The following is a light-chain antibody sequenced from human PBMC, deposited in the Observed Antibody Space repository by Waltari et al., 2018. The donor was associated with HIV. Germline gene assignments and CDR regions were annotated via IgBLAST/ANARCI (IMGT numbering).Light chain of an antibody. V-gene: IGLV3-21*02. CDR1: NIGSNS. Sequence: SYLLTPAPSVSVAPGQTARIPCGGNNIGSNSVHRYRPKSGQAPVLVVYDDSDRPSGIPERFSGSNSGHTATLTISRVEAGDEADYHCQVWDSASDWVFGGGTKLTVL. J-gene: IGLJ3*02. CDR3: QVWDSASDWV. CDR2: DDS.